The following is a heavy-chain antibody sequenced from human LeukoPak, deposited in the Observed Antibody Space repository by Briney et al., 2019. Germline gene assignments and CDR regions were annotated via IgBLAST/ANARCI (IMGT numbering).Heavy chain of an antibody. V-gene: IGHV3-43*01. CDR3: AKDMDYYDSSGFDY. J-gene: IGHJ4*02. CDR1: EFTFDDYP. D-gene: IGHD3-22*01. Sequence: GGSLRLSCAASEFTFDDYPMHWVRQVPGKGLEWVSLITWDGGSTYYADSVKGRFTISRDNSKNSLYLQMNSLRTEDTALYYCAKDMDYYDSSGFDYWGQGTLVTVSS. CDR2: ITWDGGST.